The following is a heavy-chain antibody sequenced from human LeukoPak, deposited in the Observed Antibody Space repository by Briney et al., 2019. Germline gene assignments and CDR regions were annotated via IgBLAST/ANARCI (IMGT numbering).Heavy chain of an antibody. D-gene: IGHD2-21*01. V-gene: IGHV4-31*03. Sequence: PSETLSLTCTVSGGSISSGGYYWSWIRQHPGKGLEWIGYFYYSGSTYYNPSLKSRVTISVDTSKNQFSLKLSSVTAADTAVYYCAGGPGGDYFDYWGQGTLVTVSS. CDR1: GGSISSGGYY. CDR2: FYYSGST. CDR3: AGGPGGDYFDY. J-gene: IGHJ4*02.